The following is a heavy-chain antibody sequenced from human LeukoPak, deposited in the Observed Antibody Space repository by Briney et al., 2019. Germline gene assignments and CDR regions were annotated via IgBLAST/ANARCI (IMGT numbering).Heavy chain of an antibody. CDR2: IYTRGST. J-gene: IGHJ4*02. CDR3: ARDIGVGATTTFDY. D-gene: IGHD1-26*01. Sequence: KPSETLSLTCTVSGGPISSYYWSWIRQPQGKGLEWIGYIYTRGSTNYNPSLKSRVTISVDTSKNQFSLKLSSVTAADTAVYYCARDIGVGATTTFDYWGQGTLVTVSS. CDR1: GGPISSYY. V-gene: IGHV4-4*09.